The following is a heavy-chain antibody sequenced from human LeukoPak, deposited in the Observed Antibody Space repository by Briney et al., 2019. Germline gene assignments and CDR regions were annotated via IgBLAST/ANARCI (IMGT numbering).Heavy chain of an antibody. CDR3: ATLNSAYDKGWFDP. V-gene: IGHV3-30*03. D-gene: IGHD5-12*01. J-gene: IGHJ5*02. CDR1: KFTFSSYG. Sequence: GGSLRLSCAASKFTFSSYGMHWVRQAPGKGLEWVSFISNDGSNKYYVDSVKGRFTISRDNSQDTLYLQMNILRVEDTAVYYCATLNSAYDKGWFDPWGQGTLVIVSS. CDR2: ISNDGSNK.